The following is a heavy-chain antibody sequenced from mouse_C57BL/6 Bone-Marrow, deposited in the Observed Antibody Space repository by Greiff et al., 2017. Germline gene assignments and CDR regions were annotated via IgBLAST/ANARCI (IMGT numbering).Heavy chain of an antibody. J-gene: IGHJ2*01. CDR2: IDPETGGT. CDR3: TLDGPEDY. CDR1: GYTFTDYE. Sequence: VQLVESGAELVRPGASVTLSCKASGYTFTDYEMHWVKQTPVHGLEWIGAIDPETGGTAYNQKFKGKAILTADKSSSTAYMELRSLTSEDSAVYYCTLDGPEDYWGQGTTLTVSA. V-gene: IGHV1-15*01. D-gene: IGHD1-1*01.